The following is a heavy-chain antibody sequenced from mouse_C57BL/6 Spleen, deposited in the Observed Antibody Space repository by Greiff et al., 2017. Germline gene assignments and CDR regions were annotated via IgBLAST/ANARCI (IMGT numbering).Heavy chain of an antibody. CDR2: ISNLAYSI. CDR1: GFTFSDYG. V-gene: IGHV5-15*04. Sequence: EVKLVESGGGLVQPGGSLKLSCAASGFTFSDYGMAWVRQAPRKGPEWVAIISNLAYSIYYADTVTGRFTLSTENAKNTLYLEMSSLRSRDTAMYYCARQEDATGVELGYFDVWGTGTTVTVSS. D-gene: IGHD1-1*01. CDR3: ARQEDATGVELGYFDV. J-gene: IGHJ1*03.